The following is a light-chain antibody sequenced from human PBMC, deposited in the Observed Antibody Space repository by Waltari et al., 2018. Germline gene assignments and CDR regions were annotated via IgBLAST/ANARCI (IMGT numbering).Light chain of an antibody. CDR1: QSVGGT. J-gene: IGKJ1*01. CDR2: GAS. CDR3: QHYVRLPAT. Sequence: IVLTQSPGTLSLSPGERATLSSRASQSVGGTLAWYQRKPGQAPRLLMYGASIRAPGTPDRFSGTGSGTDFSLTISRLKPEDFAVYYCQHYVRLPATFGQGTKVEIK. V-gene: IGKV3-20*01.